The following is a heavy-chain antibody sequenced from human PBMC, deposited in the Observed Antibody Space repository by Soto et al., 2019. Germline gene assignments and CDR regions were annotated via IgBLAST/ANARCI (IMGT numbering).Heavy chain of an antibody. V-gene: IGHV4-4*07. J-gene: IGHJ4*02. CDR3: AREPLAHSYFDF. CDR1: GDSVSNHY. CDR2: LYNAERT. Sequence: SETLSLTCTVSGDSVSNHYWIWIRQPAGKGLEWLGRLYNAERTNYNPSLKSRVTMSMDTSKNQFSLKLTSVTAADSAVYFCAREPLAHSYFDFWGQGTLVTVSS.